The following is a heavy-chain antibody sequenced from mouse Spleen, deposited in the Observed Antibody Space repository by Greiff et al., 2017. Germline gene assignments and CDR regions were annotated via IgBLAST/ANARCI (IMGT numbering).Heavy chain of an antibody. J-gene: IGHJ4*01. Sequence: QVQLQQSGAELVKPGASVKISCKASGYAFSSYWMNWVKQRPGKGLEWIGQIYPGDGDTNYNGKFKGKATLTADKSSSTAYMQLSSLTSEDSAVYFCARCLISDYAMDYWGQGTSVTVSS. CDR2: IYPGDGDT. D-gene: IGHD1-1*01. CDR3: ARCLISDYAMDY. CDR1: GYAFSSYW. V-gene: IGHV1-80*01.